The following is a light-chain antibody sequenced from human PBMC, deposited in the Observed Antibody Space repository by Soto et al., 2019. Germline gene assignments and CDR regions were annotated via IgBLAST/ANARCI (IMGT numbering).Light chain of an antibody. CDR1: QSIANKF. CDR2: GAS. CDR3: QEYGSSL. V-gene: IGKV3-20*01. J-gene: IGKJ3*01. Sequence: ENVLTQSPGTLSLSPGERATLSCRASQSIANKFLAWYQQKPGQAPRLLIYGASTRATGIPDRFSGSGSGTDFTLTISRLEPEDFAVYYCQEYGSSLFGPGTKVDFK.